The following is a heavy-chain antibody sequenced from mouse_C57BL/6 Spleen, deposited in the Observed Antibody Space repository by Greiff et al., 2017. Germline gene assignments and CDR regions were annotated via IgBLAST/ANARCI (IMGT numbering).Heavy chain of an antibody. CDR2: IYPGSGST. V-gene: IGHV1-55*01. CDR3: ARSRGYYDYDGGGYYAMDY. CDR1: GYTFTSYW. J-gene: IGHJ4*01. Sequence: QLQQPGAELVKPGASVKMSCKASGYTFTSYWITWVKQRPGQGLEWIGDIYPGSGSTNYNEKFKSKATMTVDTSSSTAYRRLSSLTSEDSAVDDCARSRGYYDYDGGGYYAMDYWGQGTSVTVSS. D-gene: IGHD2-4*01.